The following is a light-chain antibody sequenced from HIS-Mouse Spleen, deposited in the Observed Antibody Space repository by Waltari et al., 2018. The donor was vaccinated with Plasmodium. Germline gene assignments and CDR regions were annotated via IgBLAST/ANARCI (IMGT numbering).Light chain of an antibody. CDR1: QVISNY. J-gene: IGKJ3*01. CDR2: DAS. CDR3: QQYDNLTVLFP. V-gene: IGKV1-33*01. Sequence: DILMTQSASLMAAVLGTVVPITRQWSQVISNYLNWHQQKPGTAPKLLIYDASNLETGVPSRSSGSGARKDFTFTISSLQPEDIGTYYFQQYDNLTVLFPLGPGTKVAI.